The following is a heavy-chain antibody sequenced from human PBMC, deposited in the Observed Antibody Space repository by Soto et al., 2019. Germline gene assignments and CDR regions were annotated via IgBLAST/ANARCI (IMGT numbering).Heavy chain of an antibody. V-gene: IGHV3-30-3*01. J-gene: IGHJ4*02. Sequence: GGSLRLSCAASGFTFSSYAMHWVRQAPGKGLEWVAVISYDGSNKYYADSVKGRFTISRDNSKNTLYLQMNSLRAEDTAVYYCARDRVVPAVTYYFDYWGQGTLVTVSS. CDR1: GFTFSSYA. CDR2: ISYDGSNK. D-gene: IGHD2-2*01. CDR3: ARDRVVPAVTYYFDY.